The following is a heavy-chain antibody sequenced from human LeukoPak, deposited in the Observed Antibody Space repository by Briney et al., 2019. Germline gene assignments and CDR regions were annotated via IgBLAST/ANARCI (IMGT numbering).Heavy chain of an antibody. CDR1: GFTFSSYA. J-gene: IGHJ4*02. Sequence: GGSLRLSCAASGFTFSSYAMSWVRQAPGKGLEWVSGISGSGDNTYYADSVKGRFTISRDNSKNTLYLQMNSLRAEDTAVYYCAKDLTGTPYWGQGTLVTVSS. D-gene: IGHD1-7*01. CDR3: AKDLTGTPY. CDR2: ISGSGDNT. V-gene: IGHV3-23*01.